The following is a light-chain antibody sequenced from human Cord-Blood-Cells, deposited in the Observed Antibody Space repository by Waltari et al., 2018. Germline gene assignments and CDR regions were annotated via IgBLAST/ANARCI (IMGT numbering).Light chain of an antibody. CDR2: EVS. Sequence: SALPQPASVSGSPGQSITISCTGTSSAVGSFTLVSWYQQHPGKAPKLMIYEVSKRPSGVSNRFSGSKSGNTASLTISGLQAEDEADYYCCSYAGSWVFGGGTKLTVL. J-gene: IGLJ3*02. V-gene: IGLV2-23*02. CDR3: CSYAGSWV. CDR1: SSAVGSFTL.